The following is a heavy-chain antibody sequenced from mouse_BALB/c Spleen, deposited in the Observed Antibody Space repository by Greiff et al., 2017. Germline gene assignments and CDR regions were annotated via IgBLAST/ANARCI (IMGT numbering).Heavy chain of an antibody. Sequence: LQESGAELARPGASVKLSCKASGYTFTSYWMQWVKQRPGQGLEWIGAIYPGDGDTRYTQKFKGKATLTADKSSSTAYMQLSSLASEDSAVYYCAREEYDYDEGAWFAYWGQGTLVTVSA. D-gene: IGHD2-4*01. CDR3: AREEYDYDEGAWFAY. J-gene: IGHJ3*01. CDR1: GYTFTSYW. CDR2: IYPGDGDT. V-gene: IGHV1-87*01.